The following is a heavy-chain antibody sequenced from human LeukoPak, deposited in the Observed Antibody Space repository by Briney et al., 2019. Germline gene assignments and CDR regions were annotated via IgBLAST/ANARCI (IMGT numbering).Heavy chain of an antibody. J-gene: IGHJ6*02. CDR3: TKDLSSYTTSSRGYGMDV. CDR2: IRGSGYGT. CDR1: GFTLNRYA. D-gene: IGHD6-6*01. Sequence: GGSLRLSCAASGFTLNRYAMSCVRQAPGKGLEWVSGIRGSGYGTYCGDSVKGRFTISRDNSKNTVYLQMNSLRAEDTALYYCTKDLSSYTTSSRGYGMDVWGQGTTVTVSS. V-gene: IGHV3-23*01.